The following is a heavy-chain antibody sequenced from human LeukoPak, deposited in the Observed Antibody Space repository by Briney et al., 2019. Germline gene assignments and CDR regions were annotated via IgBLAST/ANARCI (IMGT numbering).Heavy chain of an antibody. J-gene: IGHJ3*02. CDR2: IIPILGIA. Sequence: SVKVSCKASGGTFSSCAISWVRQAPGQGLEWMGRIIPILGIANYAQKFQGRVTITADKSTSTAYMELSSLRSEDTAVYYCARGGYYYDSSGYHDAFDIWGQGTMVTVSS. CDR3: ARGGYYYDSSGYHDAFDI. D-gene: IGHD3-22*01. V-gene: IGHV1-69*04. CDR1: GGTFSSCA.